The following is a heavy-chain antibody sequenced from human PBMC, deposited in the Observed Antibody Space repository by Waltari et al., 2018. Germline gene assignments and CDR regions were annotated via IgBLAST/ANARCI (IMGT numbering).Heavy chain of an antibody. J-gene: IGHJ6*02. V-gene: IGHV4-39*01. Sequence: QLQLQESGPGLVKPSETLSLTCTVSGGSISSSSYYWGWIRQPPGKGLEWSGSIYYSGSTSYNPSRKSRVTISVDTSKNQFSLKLSSVTAADTAVYYCARQAYSSGWYIDAGMDVWGQGTTVTVSS. CDR2: IYYSGST. D-gene: IGHD6-19*01. CDR1: GGSISSSSYY. CDR3: ARQAYSSGWYIDAGMDV.